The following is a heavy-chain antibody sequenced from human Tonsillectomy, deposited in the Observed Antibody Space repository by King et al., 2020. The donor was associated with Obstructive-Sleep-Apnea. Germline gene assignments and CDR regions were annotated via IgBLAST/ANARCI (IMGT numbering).Heavy chain of an antibody. V-gene: IGHV4-39*07. CDR2: IYYSGST. J-gene: IGHJ4*02. Sequence: LQLQESGPGLVKPSETLSLTCTVSGGSISISSYYWGLIRQPPGKGLEWIGSIYYSGSTYYNPSLKSRVTISVVTSKNQFSLKLSSVTAADTAVYYCARDSLSIATFDYWGQGTLVTVSS. CDR3: ARDSLSIATFDY. D-gene: IGHD6-6*01. CDR1: GGSISISSYY.